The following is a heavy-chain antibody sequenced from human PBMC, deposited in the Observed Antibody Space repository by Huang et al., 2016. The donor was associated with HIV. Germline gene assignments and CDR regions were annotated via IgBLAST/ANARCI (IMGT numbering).Heavy chain of an antibody. Sequence: QVQLQQWGAGLLKPSETLSLTCAVYGGSFSAYYWTWIRQPPGKGLEWIGEIRHSGNTNYNPALRSRVTISVDTSKNQFSLKLRSVTAADTAVYYCAAGSRGIVGVVIRTNWFDPWGQGTLVTVSS. CDR3: AAGSRGIVGVVIRTNWFDP. CDR1: GGSFSAYY. CDR2: IRHSGNT. D-gene: IGHD3-3*01. V-gene: IGHV4-34*01. J-gene: IGHJ5*02.